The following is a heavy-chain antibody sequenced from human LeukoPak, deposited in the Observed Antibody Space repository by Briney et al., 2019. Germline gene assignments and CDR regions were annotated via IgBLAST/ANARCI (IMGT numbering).Heavy chain of an antibody. CDR2: IIPIFGTA. J-gene: IGHJ3*02. D-gene: IGHD3-22*01. Sequence: SVKVSCKASGGTFSNYAISWVRQAPGQGLEWMGGIIPIFGTANYAQKFQDKITITADTSTITAYMELSSLRSEDTAVYFCARDKYYDSRGSDGFDIWGQGTMVTVSS. CDR3: ARDKYYDSRGSDGFDI. V-gene: IGHV1-69*06. CDR1: GGTFSNYA.